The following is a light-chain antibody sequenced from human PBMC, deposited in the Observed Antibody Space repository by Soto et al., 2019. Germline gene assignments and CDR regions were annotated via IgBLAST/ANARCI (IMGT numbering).Light chain of an antibody. V-gene: IGKV3-15*01. Sequence: ETVMTQSPATLSVSPGESATLSCRASHSVGSTLAWYQQKPGQAPRLLMYDTSTRATGIPARFSGSGSGTEFTLTISSLQSEDFAVYYCQHYNNWPWTVGQGTKVEI. CDR2: DTS. J-gene: IGKJ1*01. CDR1: HSVGST. CDR3: QHYNNWPWT.